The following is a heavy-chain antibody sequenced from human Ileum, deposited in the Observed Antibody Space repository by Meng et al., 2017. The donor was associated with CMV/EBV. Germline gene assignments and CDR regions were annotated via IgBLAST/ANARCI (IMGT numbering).Heavy chain of an antibody. D-gene: IGHD3-10*01. CDR1: EFTFSSYA. V-gene: IGHV3-23*01. J-gene: IGHJ6*02. Sequence: GGSLRLSCAASEFTFSSYAMSWVRQAPGKGLEWVSSISASGVSTYYADSVQGRFTISRDNSKKSLYLQINSLRAEDTAVYYCAKVLNPPRMRFSYYGMDVWGQGTTVTVSS. CDR3: AKVLNPPRMRFSYYGMDV. CDR2: ISASGVST.